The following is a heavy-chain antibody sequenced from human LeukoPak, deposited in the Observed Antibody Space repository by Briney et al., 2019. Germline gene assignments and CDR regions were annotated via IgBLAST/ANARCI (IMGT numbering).Heavy chain of an antibody. CDR1: GGFISSSSYY. Sequence: SETLSLTCTVSGGFISSSSYYWGWIRQPPGKGLEWIGSIYYSGSTYYNPSLKSRVTISADTSKNQFSLKLSSVTAADTAVYYCARQVKTTVTNEGAFDIWGQGTMVTVSS. D-gene: IGHD4-17*01. J-gene: IGHJ3*02. CDR3: ARQVKTTVTNEGAFDI. V-gene: IGHV4-39*01. CDR2: IYYSGST.